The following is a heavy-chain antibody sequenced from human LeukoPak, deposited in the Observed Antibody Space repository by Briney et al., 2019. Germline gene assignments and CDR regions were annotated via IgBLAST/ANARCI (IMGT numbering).Heavy chain of an antibody. CDR1: GSTFSSHT. CDR3: ARGFYYDSKRDSYY. CDR2: ISSSSSTI. J-gene: IGHJ4*02. Sequence: PPGGSLRLSCAASGSTFSSHTMNWVRQAPGKGLEWVSYISSSSSTIYYADSVKGRFTISRDNAKNSLYLQMNSLRAEDTAVYYCARGFYYDSKRDSYYWGQGTLVTVSS. V-gene: IGHV3-48*04. D-gene: IGHD3-22*01.